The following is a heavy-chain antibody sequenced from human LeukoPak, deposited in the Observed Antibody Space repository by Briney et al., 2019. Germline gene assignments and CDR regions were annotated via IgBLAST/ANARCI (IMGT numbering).Heavy chain of an antibody. V-gene: IGHV2-5*01. Sequence: SGPTLVKPTQTLTLTCTFSGFSLSTSGVGVGWIRQPPGKALEWLALIYWNDDKRYSPSLKSRLTITKDTSKNQVVLTMTNMDPVDTATYYCAQLYGSGSYGDYFDYWGQGTLVTVSS. CDR2: IYWNDDK. D-gene: IGHD3-10*01. CDR1: GFSLSTSGVG. J-gene: IGHJ4*02. CDR3: AQLYGSGSYGDYFDY.